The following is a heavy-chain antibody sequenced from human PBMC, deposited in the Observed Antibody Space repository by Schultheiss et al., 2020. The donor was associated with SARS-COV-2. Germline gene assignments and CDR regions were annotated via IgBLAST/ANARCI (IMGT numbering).Heavy chain of an antibody. CDR1: GGSFSGYY. CDR3: ARGGRRSAFDI. Sequence: SETLSLTCAVYGGSFSGYYWSWIRQPPGKGLEWIGEINHSGSTNYNPSLKSRVTISVDTSKNQFSLKLSSVTAADTAVYYCARGGRRSAFDIWGQGTMVTVSS. CDR2: INHSGST. V-gene: IGHV4-34*01. J-gene: IGHJ3*02.